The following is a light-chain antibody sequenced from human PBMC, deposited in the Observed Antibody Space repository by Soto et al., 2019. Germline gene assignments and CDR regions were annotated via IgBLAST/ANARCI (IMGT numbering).Light chain of an antibody. CDR1: QSLLHSNGDNY. CDR2: LGS. Sequence: DIVMTQSPLSLPVTPGEPASISCRSSQSLLHSNGDNYFDWYLQKPGQSPQLLIYLGSNRASGVPDRFSGSGSDTDFTLKISRVEAEDVGIYYCMQTLQTPWTFGQGTKVEIK. CDR3: MQTLQTPWT. V-gene: IGKV2-28*01. J-gene: IGKJ1*01.